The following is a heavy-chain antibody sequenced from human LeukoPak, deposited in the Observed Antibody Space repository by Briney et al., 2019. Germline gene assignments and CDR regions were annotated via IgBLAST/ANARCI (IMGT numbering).Heavy chain of an antibody. CDR2: INHSGST. J-gene: IGHJ4*02. CDR1: GGSFSGYY. D-gene: IGHD1-14*01. Sequence: SETLSLTCAVYGGSFSGYYWSWIRQPPGKGLEWIGEINHSGSTNYNPSLKSRVTISVDTSKNQFSLKLSSVTAADTAVYYCASKRRYMGESYYFDYWGQGTLVTVSS. V-gene: IGHV4-34*01. CDR3: ASKRRYMGESYYFDY.